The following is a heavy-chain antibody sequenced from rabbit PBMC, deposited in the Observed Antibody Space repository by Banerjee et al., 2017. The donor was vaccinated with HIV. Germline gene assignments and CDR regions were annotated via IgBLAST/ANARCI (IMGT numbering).Heavy chain of an antibody. CDR2: ILAGGSGTT. V-gene: IGHV1S45*01. J-gene: IGHJ4*01. CDR3: ARDMDSGSNYWGYCFNL. D-gene: IGHD8-1*01. CDR1: GFSFSTSYW. Sequence: QEQLEESGGDLVKPEGSLTLTCTASGFSFSTSYWICWVRQAPGKGLEWIGCILAGGSGTTYYATWAEGRFTISKTASTTVTLQMTSLTAADTATYFCARDMDSGSNYWGYCFNLWAQGPWSPS.